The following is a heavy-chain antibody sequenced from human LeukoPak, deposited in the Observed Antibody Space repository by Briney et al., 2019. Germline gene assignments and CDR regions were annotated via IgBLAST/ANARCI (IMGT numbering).Heavy chain of an antibody. D-gene: IGHD4-17*01. CDR3: AKDRYGDYAYYFDY. Sequence: SGGSLRLSCATSGFTFSSYGMHWVRQAPGKGLEWVTFIRYDGTNKYYADSVKGRFTISRDNSKNTLYLQMNSLRVEDTAVYCCAKDRYGDYAYYFDYWGQGTLVTVSS. CDR1: GFTFSSYG. J-gene: IGHJ4*02. CDR2: IRYDGTNK. V-gene: IGHV3-30*02.